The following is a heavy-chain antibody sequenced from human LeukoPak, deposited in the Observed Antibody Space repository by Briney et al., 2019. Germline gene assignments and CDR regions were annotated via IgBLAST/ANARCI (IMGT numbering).Heavy chain of an antibody. J-gene: IGHJ6*03. CDR1: GGTFSSYA. CDR3: ARQVGVAARPYYYYYMDV. D-gene: IGHD6-6*01. CDR2: IIPIFGTA. V-gene: IGHV1-69*01. Sequence: ASVKVSCKASGGTFSSYAISWVRQAPGQGLGWMGGIIPIFGTANYAQKFQGRVTITADESTSTAYMELSRLRSEDTAVYYCARQVGVAARPYYYYYMDVWGKGTTVTVSS.